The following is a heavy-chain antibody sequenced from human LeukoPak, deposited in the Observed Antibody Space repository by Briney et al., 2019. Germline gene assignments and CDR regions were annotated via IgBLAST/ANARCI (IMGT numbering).Heavy chain of an antibody. Sequence: GGSLRLSCAASGFTFSSYSMNWVRQAPGKGLEWVSSISSSSSYIYYADSVKGRFTISRDNAKNSLYLQMNSLRAEDTAVYYCARDSDVLRYFDWPLDYWGQGTLVTVSS. D-gene: IGHD3-9*01. J-gene: IGHJ4*02. CDR2: ISSSSSYI. V-gene: IGHV3-21*01. CDR3: ARDSDVLRYFDWPLDY. CDR1: GFTFSSYS.